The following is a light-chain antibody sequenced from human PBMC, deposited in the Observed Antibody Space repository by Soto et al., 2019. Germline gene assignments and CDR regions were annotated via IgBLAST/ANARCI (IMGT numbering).Light chain of an antibody. V-gene: IGKV3-15*01. J-gene: IGKJ1*01. Sequence: EIVMTQSPATLSVSPGERATLSCRASQSVGSNLAWYQQKPGQAPRLLIYGASTRATGIPARFSGSGSGTEFTLPISSLQSEDVAINFCQQYNNWPPDRTFGQGTKVKIK. CDR2: GAS. CDR3: QQYNNWPPDRT. CDR1: QSVGSN.